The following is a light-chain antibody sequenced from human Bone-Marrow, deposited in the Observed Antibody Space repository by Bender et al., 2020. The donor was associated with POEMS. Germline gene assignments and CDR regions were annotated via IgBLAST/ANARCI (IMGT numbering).Light chain of an antibody. CDR3: AVWDDRLNGWV. V-gene: IGLV1-44*01. J-gene: IGLJ3*02. Sequence: QSVLTQPPSASGTPGQRVTISCSGGSSNIGAHAVNWYQHLPGTAPKLLIYSSHRRPSEFPDRFSGSRSGTSASLAMRGLQSEDEGDYYCAVWDDRLNGWVLGGGTKLTVL. CDR1: SSNIGAHA. CDR2: SSH.